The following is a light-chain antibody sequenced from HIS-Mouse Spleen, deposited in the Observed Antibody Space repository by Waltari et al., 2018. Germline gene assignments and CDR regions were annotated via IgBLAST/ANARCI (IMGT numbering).Light chain of an antibody. Sequence: QSVLTQRPSASGTPGQRATNPCSGSSSNLGSNYGYWYQQLPGTAPKLLLYRNNQRHSGVPDRFSGSKSGTSASLAISGLRSEDEADYYCAAWDDSLSGPVFGGGTKLTVL. CDR2: RNN. CDR1: SSNLGSNY. J-gene: IGLJ3*02. V-gene: IGLV1-47*01. CDR3: AAWDDSLSGPV.